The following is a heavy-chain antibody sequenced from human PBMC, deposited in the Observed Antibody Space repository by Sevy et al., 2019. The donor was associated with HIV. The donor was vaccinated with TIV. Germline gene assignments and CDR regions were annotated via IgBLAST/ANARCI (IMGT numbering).Heavy chain of an antibody. CDR3: ARDPGYSSGSYYYYMDV. Sequence: GGSLRLSCAASGFTFSSYSVNWVRQAPGKGLEWVSSISDNSNYIYYADSVKGRFTISRDNAKSSLYLQMNSLRAEDTAVYYCARDPGYSSGSYYYYMDVWGKGTTVTVSS. CDR2: ISDNSNYI. D-gene: IGHD5-18*01. CDR1: GFTFSSYS. J-gene: IGHJ6*03. V-gene: IGHV3-21*01.